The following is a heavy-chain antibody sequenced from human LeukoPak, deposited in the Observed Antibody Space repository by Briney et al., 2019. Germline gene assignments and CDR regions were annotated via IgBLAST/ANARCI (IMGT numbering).Heavy chain of an antibody. D-gene: IGHD2-15*01. V-gene: IGHV3-7*01. CDR1: GFTFSSYW. CDR3: ARFGYVAAVDL. J-gene: IGHJ4*02. Sequence: PGGSLRLSCAASGFTFSSYWMSSVRQAPGKGLEWVANINPAGTETYYVDPVKGRFTISRDNAKNLLYLQMNSLRAEDTAVYYCARFGYVAAVDLWGQGTLVTVSS. CDR2: INPAGTET.